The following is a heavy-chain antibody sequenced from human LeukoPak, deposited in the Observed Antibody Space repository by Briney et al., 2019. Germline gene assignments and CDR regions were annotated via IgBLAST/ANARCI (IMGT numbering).Heavy chain of an antibody. CDR3: ARERGGEFYDY. Sequence: GGSLRLSCAASGFTFSSYWMSWVRQAPGKGLEWVANIKQDGSEKYYVDSVKGRFTIPRDNAKNSLYLQMNSLRAEDAAVYYCARERGGEFYDYWGQGTLVTVSS. D-gene: IGHD4-17*01. J-gene: IGHJ4*02. CDR2: IKQDGSEK. V-gene: IGHV3-7*01. CDR1: GFTFSSYW.